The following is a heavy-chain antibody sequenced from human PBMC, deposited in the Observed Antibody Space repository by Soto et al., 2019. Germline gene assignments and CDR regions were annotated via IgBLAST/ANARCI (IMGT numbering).Heavy chain of an antibody. CDR1: GFAFSSHP. Sequence: LRLSCAASGFAFSSHPMSWVRQAPEKGLEWVAGISDGGDLTYNADSVRGRFTISRDNSRNTLYLQMNSLRAEDTAVYYCARRVIGSSRAFDIWGQGTMVTVS. V-gene: IGHV3-23*01. CDR3: ARRVIGSSRAFDI. J-gene: IGHJ3*02. D-gene: IGHD3-10*01. CDR2: ISDGGDLT.